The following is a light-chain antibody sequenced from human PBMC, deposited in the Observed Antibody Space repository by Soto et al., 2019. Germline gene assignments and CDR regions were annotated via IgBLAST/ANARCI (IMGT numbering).Light chain of an antibody. Sequence: AIRMTQSPSSFSASTGDRVTITCRASQGISSYLDWYQQKPGKAPKLLIYAASTLQSGVPSRFSGSGSGTDFTLTISCLQSEDFATYYCQQYYSYPHTFGQGTTVEIK. CDR3: QQYYSYPHT. CDR1: QGISSY. V-gene: IGKV1-8*01. CDR2: AAS. J-gene: IGKJ1*01.